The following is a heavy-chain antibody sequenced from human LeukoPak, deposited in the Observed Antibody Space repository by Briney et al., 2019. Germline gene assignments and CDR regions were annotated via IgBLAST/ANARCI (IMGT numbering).Heavy chain of an antibody. Sequence: PSETLSLTCAVYGGSFSGYYWSWIRQPPGKGLEWIGEINHSGSTNYNPSLKSRVTISVDTSKNQFSLKLSSVTAADTAVYYCGRRPALDCSSTSCYKADYWGQGTLVTVSS. J-gene: IGHJ4*02. CDR2: INHSGST. CDR1: GGSFSGYY. CDR3: GRRPALDCSSTSCYKADY. D-gene: IGHD2-2*02. V-gene: IGHV4-34*01.